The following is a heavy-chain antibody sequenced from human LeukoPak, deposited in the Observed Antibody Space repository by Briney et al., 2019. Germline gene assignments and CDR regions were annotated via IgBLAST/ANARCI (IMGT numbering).Heavy chain of an antibody. CDR3: ARDYYYGSGSYYGY. Sequence: GGSLRLSCAASGFTFSSYAMHWVRQAPGKGLEYVSAISSNGGSTYYANSVKGRFTISRDNSKNTLYLQMGSLRAEDMAVYYCARDYYYGSGSYYGYWGQGTLVTVSS. J-gene: IGHJ4*02. CDR1: GFTFSSYA. V-gene: IGHV3-64*01. CDR2: ISSNGGST. D-gene: IGHD3-10*01.